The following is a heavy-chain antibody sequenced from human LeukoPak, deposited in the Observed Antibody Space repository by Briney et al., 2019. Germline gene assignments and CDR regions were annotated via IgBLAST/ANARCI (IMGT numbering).Heavy chain of an antibody. CDR2: ISGSGGST. CDR3: AKGASYYYDSSGYFDY. J-gene: IGHJ4*02. Sequence: PGGSLRLSCAASGFTFSSYAMSLVRQAPGKGLEWVSAISGSGGSTYYADSVKGRFTISRDNSKNTLYLQMNSLRAEDMAVYYCAKGASYYYDSSGYFDYWGQGTLVTVSS. CDR1: GFTFSSYA. V-gene: IGHV3-23*01. D-gene: IGHD3-22*01.